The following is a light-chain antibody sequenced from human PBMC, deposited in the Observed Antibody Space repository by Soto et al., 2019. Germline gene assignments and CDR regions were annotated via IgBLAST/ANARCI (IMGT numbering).Light chain of an antibody. J-gene: IGLJ2*01. V-gene: IGLV2-14*01. Sequence: QSALTQPASVSGTPGQSITISCTGTSSDIGRYDFVSWYQYHPDKAPKLIIYQVSDRPSGVSNRFSGSKSGNTASLTISGLHAEDESDYYCSSYTTASTVIFGGGTKLTVL. CDR3: SSYTTASTVI. CDR2: QVS. CDR1: SSDIGRYDF.